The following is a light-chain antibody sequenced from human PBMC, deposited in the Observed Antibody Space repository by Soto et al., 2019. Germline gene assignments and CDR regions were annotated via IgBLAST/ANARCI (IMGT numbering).Light chain of an antibody. J-gene: IGKJ5*01. Sequence: DIQMTQSPSSLSASIGDRVILTCQASQDIANSLNWYQHKPGKAPKLLIYDASNLERGVPARFSGSGSGTDFSCTISSLQPEDIATYYCQQYENLPPTFGQGTQLEI. CDR2: DAS. V-gene: IGKV1-33*01. CDR3: QQYENLPPT. CDR1: QDIANS.